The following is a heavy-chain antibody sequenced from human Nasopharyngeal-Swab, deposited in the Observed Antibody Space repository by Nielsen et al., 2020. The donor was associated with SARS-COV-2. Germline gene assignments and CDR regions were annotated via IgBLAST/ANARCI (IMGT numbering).Heavy chain of an antibody. V-gene: IGHV3-30*03. CDR2: ISYDGSNK. CDR3: TRDGGFREGDY. D-gene: IGHD3-10*01. J-gene: IGHJ4*02. CDR1: GFTFSSYG. Sequence: GESLKISCAASGFTFSSYGMHWVRQAPGKGLEWVAVISYDGSNKYYADSVKGRFTISRDNSKNTLYLQMNSLRADDTAVYYCTRDGGFREGDYWGQGTLVTVSS.